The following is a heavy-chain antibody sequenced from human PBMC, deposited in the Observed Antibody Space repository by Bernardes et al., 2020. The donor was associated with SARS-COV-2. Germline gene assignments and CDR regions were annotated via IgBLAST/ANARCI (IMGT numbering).Heavy chain of an antibody. Sequence: TLSLTCTVSGGSINNYYWSWIRQPPGKGLEWIGNIYHSGNTNYNPSLESRLTMSLATSRNQFSLKLRSVTAADTAIYYCAGDALGAYDFAYWGRGTLVTVSS. V-gene: IGHV4-59*01. J-gene: IGHJ4*02. CDR1: GGSINNYY. CDR3: AGDALGAYDFAY. CDR2: IYHSGNT. D-gene: IGHD3-16*01.